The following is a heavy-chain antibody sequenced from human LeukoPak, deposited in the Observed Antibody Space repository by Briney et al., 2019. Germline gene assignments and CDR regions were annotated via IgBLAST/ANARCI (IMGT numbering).Heavy chain of an antibody. D-gene: IGHD3-3*01. V-gene: IGHV3-30*03. J-gene: IGHJ3*02. CDR3: ARIASGITIFGVAWDAFDI. Sequence: GGSLRLSCAASGFTFSSYGMHWVRQAPGKGLEWVAVISYDGSNKYYADSVKGRFTISRDNARNTLYLQMNSLRAEDTAVYYCARIASGITIFGVAWDAFDIWGQGTMVTVSS. CDR2: ISYDGSNK. CDR1: GFTFSSYG.